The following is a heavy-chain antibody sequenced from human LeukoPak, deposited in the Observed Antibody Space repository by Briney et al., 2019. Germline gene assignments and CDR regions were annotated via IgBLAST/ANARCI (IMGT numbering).Heavy chain of an antibody. Sequence: SETLSLTCTVSGGSISSSSYSWGWIRQPPGKGLEWIGSVYYSGSTYYNPSLKSRVTISVDTSKNQFSLKLSSVTAADTAVYYCVDFDFDYWGQGTLVTVSS. CDR3: VDFDFDY. V-gene: IGHV4-39*07. CDR1: GGSISSSSYS. J-gene: IGHJ4*02. CDR2: VYYSGST.